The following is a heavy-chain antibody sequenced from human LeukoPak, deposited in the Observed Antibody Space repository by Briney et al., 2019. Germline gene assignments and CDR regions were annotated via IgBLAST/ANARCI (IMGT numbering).Heavy chain of an antibody. Sequence: SETLSLTCAVYGGSFSGYYWSWIRQPPGKGLEWIGEINHSGSTNYNPSLKSRVTISVDTSKNQFSLKLSSVTAADTAVYYCAREVIRDGYNQGDFDYWGQGTLVTVSS. J-gene: IGHJ4*02. D-gene: IGHD5-24*01. CDR2: INHSGST. V-gene: IGHV4-34*01. CDR1: GGSFSGYY. CDR3: AREVIRDGYNQGDFDY.